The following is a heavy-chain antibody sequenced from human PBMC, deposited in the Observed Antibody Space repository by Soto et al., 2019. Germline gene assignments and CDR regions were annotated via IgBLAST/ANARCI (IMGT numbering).Heavy chain of an antibody. V-gene: IGHV3-74*01. CDR1: GFTFTNYW. CDR3: ARTPKYCTSTNCYVMAFDS. Sequence: ELQLVESGGGLVQPGGSLRLSCTASGFTFTNYWMHWVRQAPGKGLVWVSRVSIHATTTSYADSVKGRFSSSRDNAKNTLYLQMNNLRVEDTAIYYCARTPKYCTSTNCYVMAFDSWGQGALVTVSS. D-gene: IGHD2-2*01. J-gene: IGHJ4*02. CDR2: VSIHATTT.